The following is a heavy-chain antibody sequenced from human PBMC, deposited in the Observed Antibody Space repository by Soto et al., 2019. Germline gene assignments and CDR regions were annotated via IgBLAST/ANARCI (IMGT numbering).Heavy chain of an antibody. Sequence: PGGSLRLSCAASGFTFSNSEMNWVRQAPGKGLEWISYITSSGSTIYYADSVKGRFTISRDNAKNTVFLHLNSLTDEDTAVYYCARGGAMGVDYWGQGTLVTVSS. D-gene: IGHD1-26*01. CDR2: ITSSGSTI. CDR1: GFTFSNSE. J-gene: IGHJ4*02. V-gene: IGHV3-48*03. CDR3: ARGGAMGVDY.